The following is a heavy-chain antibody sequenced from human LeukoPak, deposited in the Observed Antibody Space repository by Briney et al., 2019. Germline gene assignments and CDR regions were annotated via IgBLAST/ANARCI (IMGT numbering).Heavy chain of an antibody. J-gene: IGHJ6*03. CDR1: GGTFSSYA. CDR2: IIPIFGTA. D-gene: IGHD6-13*01. Sequence: GASVKVSCKASGGTFSSYAISWVRQAPGQGLEWMGGIIPIFGTANYAQKFQGRVTITTDESTSTAYMELSSLRSEDTAVYYCARDIIIAAAGMDYYHYYMDVWGKGTTVTVSS. CDR3: ARDIIIAAAGMDYYHYYMDV. V-gene: IGHV1-69*05.